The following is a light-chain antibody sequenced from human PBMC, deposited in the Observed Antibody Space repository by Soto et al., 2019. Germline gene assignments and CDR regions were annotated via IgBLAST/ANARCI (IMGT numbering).Light chain of an antibody. CDR3: AAWDDSLNGFVV. CDR1: SSNIGSNT. V-gene: IGLV1-44*01. Sequence: QSVLTQPPSASGNPGQSVTIACSGSSSNIGSNTVNWYQQLPGTAPKLLIYSNNQRPSGVPDRFSGSKSGTSASLAISGLQSEDEADYYCAAWDDSLNGFVVFGGGTKLTVL. CDR2: SNN. J-gene: IGLJ2*01.